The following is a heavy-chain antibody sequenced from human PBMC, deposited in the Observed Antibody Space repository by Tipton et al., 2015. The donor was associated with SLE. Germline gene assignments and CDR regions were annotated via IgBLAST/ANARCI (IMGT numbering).Heavy chain of an antibody. Sequence: SLRLSCAASGFSFSSHLMKWVRQAPGQGLEWVANIKQDGSEKNYVDSVKGRFTISRENAKSSLYLQMNSLRAEDTAVYYCARGDPDFWALPLWGQGTLVSVSS. CDR2: IKQDGSEK. CDR3: ARGDPDFWALPL. V-gene: IGHV3-7*01. CDR1: GFSFSSHL. D-gene: IGHD3-3*01. J-gene: IGHJ1*01.